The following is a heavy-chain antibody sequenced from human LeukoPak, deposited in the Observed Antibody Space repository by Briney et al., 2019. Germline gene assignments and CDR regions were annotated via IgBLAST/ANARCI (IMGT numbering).Heavy chain of an antibody. J-gene: IGHJ6*03. CDR3: ARGDYMGRVGREETYYYYMDV. D-gene: IGHD4-11*01. CDR1: GFTFTGYY. CDR2: INPNSGGT. Sequence: PGASVKVSCKASGFTFTGYYMHWVRQAPGQGLEWMGWINPNSGGTNYAQKFQGRVTMTRDTSISTAYMELSRLRSDDTAVYYCARGDYMGRVGREETYYYYMDVWGKGTTVTVSS. V-gene: IGHV1-2*02.